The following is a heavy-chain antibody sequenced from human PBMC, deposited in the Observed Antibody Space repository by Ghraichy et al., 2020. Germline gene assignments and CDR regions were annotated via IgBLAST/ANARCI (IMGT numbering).Heavy chain of an antibody. CDR1: GYTFTGYY. CDR3: ASLLINHPGGDHFDY. Sequence: AAVKVSCKASGYTFTGYYMHWVRQAPGQGLEWMGWINPNSGGINYAQKFQGRVTMTRDTSISTAYMELSRLRSDDTAVYYCASLLINHPGGDHFDYWGQGTLVTVSS. CDR2: INPNSGGI. D-gene: IGHD3-16*01. V-gene: IGHV1-2*02. J-gene: IGHJ4*02.